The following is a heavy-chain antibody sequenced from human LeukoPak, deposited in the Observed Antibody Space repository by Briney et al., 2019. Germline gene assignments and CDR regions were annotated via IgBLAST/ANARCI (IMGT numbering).Heavy chain of an antibody. V-gene: IGHV4-31*03. Sequence: SQTLSLTCTVSGGSISSGGYYWSWIRQHPGKGLEWIGYIYYSGSTYYNPSLKSRVTLSVDTSKNQFSLKLSSVTAADTAVYYCARDLGDMVNWFDPWGQGTLVTVSS. CDR2: IYYSGST. CDR3: ARDLGDMVNWFDP. CDR1: GGSISSGGYY. J-gene: IGHJ5*02. D-gene: IGHD3-10*01.